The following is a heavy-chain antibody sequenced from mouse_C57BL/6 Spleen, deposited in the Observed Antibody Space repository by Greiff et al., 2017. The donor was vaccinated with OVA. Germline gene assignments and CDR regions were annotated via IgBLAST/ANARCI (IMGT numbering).Heavy chain of an antibody. CDR2: IYPSDSDT. D-gene: IGHD6-1*01. V-gene: IGHV1-61*01. J-gene: IGHJ4*01. CDR1: GYTFTSYW. CDR3: AREEAADSKDYAGGY. Sequence: QVQLQQSGAELVRPGSSVKLSCKASGYTFTSYWMDWVKQRPGQGLEWIGNIYPSDSDTHYNQKFKDKATLTVDKSSSTAYMQLSSLTSEDSAVYYCAREEAADSKDYAGGYWGQGTSVTVSS.